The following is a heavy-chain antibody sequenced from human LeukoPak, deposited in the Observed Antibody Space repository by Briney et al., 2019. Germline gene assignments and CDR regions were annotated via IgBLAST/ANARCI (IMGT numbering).Heavy chain of an antibody. V-gene: IGHV1-3*03. CDR2: INAGNGNT. D-gene: IGHD4-11*01. Sequence: ASVTVSCTASGYTFTSYAMHWVRQAPGQRLEWMGWINAGNGNTKYSQEFQGRVTITRDTSASTAYMELSSLRSEDMAVYYCARDRFAGTVTTQYYFDYWGQGTLVTVSS. CDR1: GYTFTSYA. CDR3: ARDRFAGTVTTQYYFDY. J-gene: IGHJ4*02.